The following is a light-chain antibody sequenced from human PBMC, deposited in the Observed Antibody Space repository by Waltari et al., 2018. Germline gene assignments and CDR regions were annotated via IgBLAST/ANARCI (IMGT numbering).Light chain of an antibody. CDR3: YSTDFSGHDRV. CDR2: EDI. CDR1: ALPKKY. J-gene: IGLJ3*02. V-gene: IGLV3-10*01. Sequence: SYELTQPPSVSVSPGQTARITCSGAALPKKYAYWYQQKSGQAPVLVIYEDIKRPTGTPERFSGSSSGTTATLTISGAHVEDEADYYCYSTDFSGHDRVFGGGTKLTVL.